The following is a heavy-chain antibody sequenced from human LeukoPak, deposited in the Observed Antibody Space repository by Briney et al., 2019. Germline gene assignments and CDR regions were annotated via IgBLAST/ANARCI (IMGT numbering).Heavy chain of an antibody. D-gene: IGHD2-2*01. CDR1: GFTFSSYA. V-gene: IGHV3-23*01. CDR2: ISGSGGST. J-gene: IGHJ4*02. CDR3: AKARGYCSSTSCYDYYFDY. Sequence: PGGSLRLSCAASGFTFSSYAMSWVRQAPGKGLEWVSAISGSGGSTYYADSVKGRFTISRDNSKNTLYLQMNSLRAEDTAVYYCAKARGYCSSTSCYDYYFDYWGQGTLVTVSS.